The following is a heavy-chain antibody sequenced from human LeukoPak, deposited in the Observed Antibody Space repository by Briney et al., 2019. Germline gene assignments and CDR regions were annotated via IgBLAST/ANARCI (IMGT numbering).Heavy chain of an antibody. CDR1: GYTFTNHY. CDR2: INPSTGST. CDR3: ATDYGGRKFDP. D-gene: IGHD1-26*01. V-gene: IGHV1-2*02. Sequence: ASVKVSCKASGYTFTNHYMHCVRQAPGQGLEWMGWINPSTGSTVYSQKFQDRVAMTRDMAISTVYMELSRLRLDDTAVYYCATDYGGRKFDPWGQGTLVTVSS. J-gene: IGHJ5*02.